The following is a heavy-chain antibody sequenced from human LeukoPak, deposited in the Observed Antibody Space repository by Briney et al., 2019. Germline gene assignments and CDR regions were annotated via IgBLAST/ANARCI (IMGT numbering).Heavy chain of an antibody. CDR1: GGSFSGYY. D-gene: IGHD2-21*02. CDR3: ARGSKVVTTIPRPGWYFDL. CDR2: INHSGST. V-gene: IGHV4-34*01. Sequence: SETLSLTCAVYGGSFSGYYWSWIRQPPGKGLEWIGEINHSGSTNYNPSLKSRVTISVDTSKNQFSLKLTSVTAADTTVYYCARGSKVVTTIPRPGWYFDLRGRGTLVTVSS. J-gene: IGHJ2*01.